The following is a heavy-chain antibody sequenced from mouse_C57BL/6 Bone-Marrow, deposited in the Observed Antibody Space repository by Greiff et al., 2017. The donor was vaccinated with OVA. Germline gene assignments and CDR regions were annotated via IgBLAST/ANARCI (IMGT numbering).Heavy chain of an antibody. V-gene: IGHV5-9-1*02. J-gene: IGHJ2*01. CDR3: TRAVMVTLDY. D-gene: IGHD2-2*01. CDR2: ISSGGDYI. CDR1: GFTFSSYA. Sequence: DVHLVESGEGLVKPGGSLKLSCAASGFTFSSYAMSWVRQTPEKRLEWVAYISSGGDYIYYADPVKGRFTISRDNARNTLYLQMSSLKSEDTAMYYCTRAVMVTLDYWGQGTTLTVSS.